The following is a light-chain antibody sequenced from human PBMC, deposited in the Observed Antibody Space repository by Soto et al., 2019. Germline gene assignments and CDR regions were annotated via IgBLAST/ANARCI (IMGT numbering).Light chain of an antibody. Sequence: EVVFTQSPATLSLSPGDRATICCRPRQSIRTPLAWYQQTPGQAPRLVIFDASNRANGVPARFGGSGSGTDFTLTITRLEPQDFAVSYCQQRNVWPPLTFGQGTRLELK. CDR2: DAS. V-gene: IGKV3-11*01. CDR3: QQRNVWPPLT. CDR1: QSIRTP. J-gene: IGKJ5*01.